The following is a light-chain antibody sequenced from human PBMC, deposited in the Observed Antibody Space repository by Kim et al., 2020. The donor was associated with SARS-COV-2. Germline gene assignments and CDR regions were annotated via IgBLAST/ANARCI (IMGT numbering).Light chain of an antibody. J-gene: IGKJ4*01. V-gene: IGKV1-5*03. Sequence: DIHMTQSPSTLSASVGDRVIITCRASQSISTWLAWYQQKPGKAPKLLIYKASNLESGVPSRFSGSGSGTEFTLTISSLQPDDFATYYCQQYKSYSPLTFGGGTKVDIK. CDR3: QQYKSYSPLT. CDR1: QSISTW. CDR2: KAS.